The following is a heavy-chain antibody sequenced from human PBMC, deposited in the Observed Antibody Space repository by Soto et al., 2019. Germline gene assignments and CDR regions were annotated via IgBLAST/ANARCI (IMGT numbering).Heavy chain of an antibody. J-gene: IGHJ4*02. D-gene: IGHD6-19*01. CDR3: ASDWAAVCPFDC. V-gene: IGHV1-18*01. Sequence: QVQLVQSGAEVKKPGASVKVSCKASGYTFTSYGISWVRQAPGQGLEWMGWISAYNGNTNYAQKLQGRVTMTTDTSTSPADMELTCLRSDDTAVYCFASDWAAVCPFDCWGQGTLGTVSS. CDR1: GYTFTSYG. CDR2: ISAYNGNT.